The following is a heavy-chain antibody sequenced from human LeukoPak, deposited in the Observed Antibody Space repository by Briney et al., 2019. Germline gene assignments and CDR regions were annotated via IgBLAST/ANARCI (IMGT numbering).Heavy chain of an antibody. V-gene: IGHV3-7*03. CDR3: ARGGGEFDP. CDR1: GFTFSNYW. CDR2: IKQDGSEK. Sequence: PGGSPRLSCAASGFTFSNYWMSWVRQAPEKGLEWVANIKQDGSEKYYVDSVKGRFTISRDNAKNSLYLQMNSLGAEDTAVYYCARGGGEFDPWGQGTLVTVSS. J-gene: IGHJ5*02. D-gene: IGHD2-21*01.